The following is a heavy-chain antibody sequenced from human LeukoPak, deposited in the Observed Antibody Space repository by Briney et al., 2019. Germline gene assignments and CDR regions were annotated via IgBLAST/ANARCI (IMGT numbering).Heavy chain of an antibody. D-gene: IGHD6-13*01. Sequence: SVKVSCKASGYTFTSYAISWVRQAPGQGLEWMGGIIPIFGTANYAQKFQGRVTITADESTSTAYMELSSLRSEDTAVYYCVRAPPLMGSSWRYFDYWGQGTLVTVSS. J-gene: IGHJ4*02. V-gene: IGHV1-69*13. CDR3: VRAPPLMGSSWRYFDY. CDR1: GYTFTSYA. CDR2: IIPIFGTA.